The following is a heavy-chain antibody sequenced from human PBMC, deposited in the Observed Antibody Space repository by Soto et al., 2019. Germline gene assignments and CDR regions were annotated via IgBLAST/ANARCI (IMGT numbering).Heavy chain of an antibody. Sequence: GGSLRLSCAASGFTFNAAWMSWVRQAPGKGLEWVGRIKSKTDGGTTDFAAPVKGRFTISRDDSKNTVYLQMNSLKIEDTAVYYCTTGLAAAGTNYWGQGTLVTISS. V-gene: IGHV3-15*01. J-gene: IGHJ4*02. CDR3: TTGLAAAGTNY. CDR1: GFTFNAAW. D-gene: IGHD6-13*01. CDR2: IKSKTDGGTT.